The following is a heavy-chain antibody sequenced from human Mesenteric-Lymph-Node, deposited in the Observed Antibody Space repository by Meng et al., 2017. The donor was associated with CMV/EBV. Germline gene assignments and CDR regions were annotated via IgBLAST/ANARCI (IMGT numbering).Heavy chain of an antibody. Sequence: SETLSLTCTVSGYLINTGYYWGWIRQSPGKGLESLGNIYGSGNTYYNPSLKGRLTMSVDTSKNLFSMRLTSVTAADTAVYYCARASPPSYCRPDCSSLGLGFDSWGQGTLVTVSS. CDR2: IYGSGNT. J-gene: IGHJ4*02. D-gene: IGHD2-21*01. CDR1: GYLINTGYY. V-gene: IGHV4-38-2*02. CDR3: ARASPPSYCRPDCSSLGLGFDS.